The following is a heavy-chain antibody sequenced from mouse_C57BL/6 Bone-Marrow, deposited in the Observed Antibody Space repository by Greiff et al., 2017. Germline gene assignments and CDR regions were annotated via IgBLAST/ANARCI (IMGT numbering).Heavy chain of an antibody. V-gene: IGHV7-3*01. CDR2: IRNKANGYTT. J-gene: IGHJ4*01. D-gene: IGHD1-1*01. CDR3: ARSKYYYGSSPYYAMDY. CDR1: GFTFTDYY. Sequence: EVKLMESGGGLVQPGGSLSLSCAASGFTFTDYYMSWVRQPPGKALEWLGFIRNKANGYTTEYSASVKGRFTISRDNSQSILYLQMNALRAEDSATYYCARSKYYYGSSPYYAMDYWGQGTSVTVSS.